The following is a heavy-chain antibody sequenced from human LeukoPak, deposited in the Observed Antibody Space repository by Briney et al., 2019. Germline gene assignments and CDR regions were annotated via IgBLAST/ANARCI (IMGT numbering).Heavy chain of an antibody. V-gene: IGHV3-23*01. Sequence: GGSLRLSCAASGFTFSSYTMSWVRQAPGKGLEWVSAIGGSDGSTYCADSVKGRFTISRDNSKNTLYLQMNSLRGEDTAVYYCAKDHSSAWDYFYYGMNVWGQGTTVTVSS. D-gene: IGHD6-19*01. J-gene: IGHJ6*02. CDR1: GFTFSSYT. CDR3: AKDHSSAWDYFYYGMNV. CDR2: IGGSDGST.